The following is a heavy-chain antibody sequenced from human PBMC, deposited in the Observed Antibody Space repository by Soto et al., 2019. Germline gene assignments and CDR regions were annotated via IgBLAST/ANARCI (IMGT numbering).Heavy chain of an antibody. D-gene: IGHD3-10*01. CDR3: AKRSGSGSPPY. CDR2: ISYDGSNK. Sequence: QVQLVESGGGVVQPGRSLRLSCAASGFTFSSYGMHWVRQAPGKGLEWVAVISYDGSNKYYADSVKGRFTISRDNSKNTLYLQMHSLRAEDTAVYYCAKRSGSGSPPYWGQGTLVTVSS. J-gene: IGHJ4*02. V-gene: IGHV3-30*18. CDR1: GFTFSSYG.